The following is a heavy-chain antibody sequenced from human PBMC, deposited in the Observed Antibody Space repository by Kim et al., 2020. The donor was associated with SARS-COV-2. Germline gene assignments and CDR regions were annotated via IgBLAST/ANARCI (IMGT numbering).Heavy chain of an antibody. CDR1: GFTFSSYW. Sequence: GGSLRLSCAASGFTFSSYWMHWVRQAPGKGLVWVSRINSDGSSTSYADSVKGRFTISRDNAKNTLYLQMNSLRAEDTAVYYCARGGYYYYGMDVWGQGTTVTVSS. CDR2: INSDGSST. V-gene: IGHV3-74*01. J-gene: IGHJ6*02. CDR3: ARGGYYYYGMDV.